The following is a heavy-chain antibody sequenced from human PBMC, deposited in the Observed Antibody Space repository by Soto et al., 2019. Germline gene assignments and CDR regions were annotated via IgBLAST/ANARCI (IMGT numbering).Heavy chain of an antibody. CDR1: GGSFGGYY. CDR2: INHSGST. CDR3: ARGSSMVRGVMPYYYYYGMDV. V-gene: IGHV4-34*01. D-gene: IGHD3-10*01. J-gene: IGHJ6*02. Sequence: SETLSLTCAVYGGSFGGYYWSWIRQPPGKGLEWIGEINHSGSTNYNPSLKSRVTISVDTSKNQFSLKLSSVTAADTAVYYCARGSSMVRGVMPYYYYYGMDVWGQGTTVTV.